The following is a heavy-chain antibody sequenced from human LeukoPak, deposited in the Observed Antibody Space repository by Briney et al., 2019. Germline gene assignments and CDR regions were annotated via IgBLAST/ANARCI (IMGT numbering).Heavy chain of an antibody. CDR1: GASVSIGGPY. D-gene: IGHD5-18*01. J-gene: IGHJ4*02. V-gene: IGHV4-61*08. CDR2: VYYGGST. CDR3: ARGRGYGYGIDY. Sequence: PSETLSLTCTVSGASVSIGGPYWSWIRQPPGKELESIAYVYYGGSTYYNPSRQSRVTISVDTSKNQFFLKLRSVAAADTAVYYCARGRGYGYGIDYWGQGTLVTVSS.